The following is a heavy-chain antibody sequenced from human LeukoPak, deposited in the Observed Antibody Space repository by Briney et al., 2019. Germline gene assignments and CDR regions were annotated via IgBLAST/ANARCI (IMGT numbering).Heavy chain of an antibody. CDR3: ATYCSTSSCPHRRAFDI. CDR2: IYYSGST. J-gene: IGHJ3*02. D-gene: IGHD2-2*01. CDR1: GGSISSSSCF. Sequence: PSETLSLTCTVSGGSISSSSCFWGWIRQPPGKGLEWIGTIYYSGSTYYNPSLKSRVTISVDTSNDQFSLKLSSVTAADTALYYCATYCSTSSCPHRRAFDIWGQGTMVTVSS. V-gene: IGHV4-39*01.